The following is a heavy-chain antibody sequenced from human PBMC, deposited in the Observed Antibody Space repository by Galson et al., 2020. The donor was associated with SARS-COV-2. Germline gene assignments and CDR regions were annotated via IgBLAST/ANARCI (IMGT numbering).Heavy chain of an antibody. J-gene: IGHJ3*02. CDR1: GFTFSSYG. Sequence: GGSLRLSCAASGFTFSSYGMHWVRQAPGKGLEWVAVIWYDGSNKYYADSVKGRFTISRDNSKNTLYLQMNSLRAEDTAVYYCARDREMGFYYDSSGYYGAFDIWGQGTMVTVSS. D-gene: IGHD3-22*01. CDR3: ARDREMGFYYDSSGYYGAFDI. V-gene: IGHV3-33*01. CDR2: IWYDGSNK.